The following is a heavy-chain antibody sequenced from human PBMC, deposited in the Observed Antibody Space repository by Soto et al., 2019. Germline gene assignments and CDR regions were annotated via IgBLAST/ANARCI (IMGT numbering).Heavy chain of an antibody. CDR1: GFTFSTYS. CDR3: ARGDSSGWYPHFGY. J-gene: IGHJ4*02. V-gene: IGHV3-48*01. D-gene: IGHD6-19*01. Sequence: PGGSLRLSCAASGFTFSTYSMNWVRQAPGKGLEWVSYISSSSRTIYYADSVKGRFTISRDNAKNSLYLQMNSLRAEDTAVYYCARGDSSGWYPHFGYWGQGTLVTVAS. CDR2: ISSSSRTI.